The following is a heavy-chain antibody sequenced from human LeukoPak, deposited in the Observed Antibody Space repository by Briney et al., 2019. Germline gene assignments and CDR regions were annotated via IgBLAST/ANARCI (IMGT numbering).Heavy chain of an antibody. Sequence: ALVKVSCKASGYTFTGYYMHWVRQAPGQGLEWMGWINPNSGGTNYAQKFQGRVTMTRDTSISTAYMELSRLRSDDTAVYYCARAGATDYYYMDVWGKGTTVTVSS. V-gene: IGHV1-2*02. CDR1: GYTFTGYY. CDR2: INPNSGGT. J-gene: IGHJ6*03. CDR3: ARAGATDYYYMDV. D-gene: IGHD5-12*01.